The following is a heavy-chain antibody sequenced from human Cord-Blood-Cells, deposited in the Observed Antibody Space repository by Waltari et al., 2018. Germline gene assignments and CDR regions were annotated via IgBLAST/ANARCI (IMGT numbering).Heavy chain of an antibody. J-gene: IGHJ4*02. CDR2: IIPILGTA. CDR1: GGTFSSYA. Sequence: QVQLVQSGAEVKKPGSSVKVSCKASGGTFSSYAISWVRQAPGQGLEWVGGIIPILGTANYAQKFQGRVTITADESTSTAYMELSSLRSEDTAVYYCVLRRLGIAGFDYWGQGTLVTVSS. D-gene: IGHD7-27*01. V-gene: IGHV1-69*01. CDR3: VLRRLGIAGFDY.